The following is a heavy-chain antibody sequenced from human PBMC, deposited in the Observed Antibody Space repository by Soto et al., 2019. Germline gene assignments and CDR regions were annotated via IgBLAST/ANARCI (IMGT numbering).Heavy chain of an antibody. CDR3: AKDLSSTWSLDY. CDR2: VPYDGSSI. Sequence: GGSLRLSCGASGFTFSSSGMHWVRQAPGKGLEWVAVVPYDGSSIYYTDSVKGRFTISRDNSKNTLYLQMNDLRTEDTAVYYCAKDLSSTWSLDYWGQGTLVTVSS. CDR1: GFTFSSSG. V-gene: IGHV3-30*18. D-gene: IGHD6-13*01. J-gene: IGHJ4*02.